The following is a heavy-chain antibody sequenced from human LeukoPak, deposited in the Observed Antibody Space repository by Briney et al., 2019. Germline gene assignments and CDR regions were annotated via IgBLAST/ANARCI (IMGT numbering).Heavy chain of an antibody. D-gene: IGHD6-19*01. CDR3: AKERIAVAGLTPFQH. CDR2: ISSSGSTI. Sequence: GGSLRLSCAASGFTFSSYEMNWVRQAPGKGLEWVSYISSSGSTIYYADSVKGRFTISRDNAKDSLYLQMNSLRAEDTAVYYCAKERIAVAGLTPFQHWGQGTLVTVSS. V-gene: IGHV3-48*03. J-gene: IGHJ1*01. CDR1: GFTFSSYE.